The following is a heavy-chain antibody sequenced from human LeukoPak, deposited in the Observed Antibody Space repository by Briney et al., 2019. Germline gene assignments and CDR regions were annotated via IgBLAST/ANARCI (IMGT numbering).Heavy chain of an antibody. CDR3: ARLVVYCSGGSCYMTFDY. Sequence: KPSETLSLTCTVSGGSISSSSYYWGWIRQPPGKGLEWIGSIYYSGSTYYNPSLKSRVTISVDTSKNQFSLKLSSVTAADTAVYYCARLVVYCSGGSCYMTFDYWGQGTLVAVSS. CDR2: IYYSGST. D-gene: IGHD2-15*01. CDR1: GGSISSSSYY. J-gene: IGHJ4*02. V-gene: IGHV4-39*01.